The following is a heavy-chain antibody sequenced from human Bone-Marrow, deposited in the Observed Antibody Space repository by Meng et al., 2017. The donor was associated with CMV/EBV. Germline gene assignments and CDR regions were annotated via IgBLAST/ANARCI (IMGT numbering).Heavy chain of an antibody. CDR3: ARICVTGRACYHLDH. Sequence: GGSLRLSCAVSGFTFSSYWMSWVRQAPGKGLEWVANIKQVGSEKYYVDSVKGRFTISRDNAKNSLYLQMNSLRAEDTAVYFCARICVTGRACYHLDHSGQGPLVTVSS. J-gene: IGHJ4*02. CDR1: GFTFSSYW. D-gene: IGHD2-15*01. V-gene: IGHV3-7*01. CDR2: IKQVGSEK.